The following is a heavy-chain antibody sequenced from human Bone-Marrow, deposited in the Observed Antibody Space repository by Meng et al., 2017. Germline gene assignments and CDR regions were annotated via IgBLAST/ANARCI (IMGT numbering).Heavy chain of an antibody. J-gene: IGHJ4*02. CDR3: LRGGRDGYNYFSY. CDR1: GFTFSSYE. CDR2: ITTSGSTI. D-gene: IGHD5-24*01. Sequence: GGSLRLSCAASGFTFSSYEMNWVRQAPGKGLEWVSYITTSGSTIYYADSVKGRVTISRDNANNSLYLQMNSLRAEDTAVYYWLRGGRDGYNYFSYWGQGTLVTVSS. V-gene: IGHV3-48*03.